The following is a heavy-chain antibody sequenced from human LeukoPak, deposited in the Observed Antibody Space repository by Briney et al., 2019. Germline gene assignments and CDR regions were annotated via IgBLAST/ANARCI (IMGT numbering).Heavy chain of an antibody. Sequence: QPGGSLRLSCAASGFTFSSYAMSWVRQAPGKGLEWVSLIYGGGKTDYADSVKDRFTISRDNSKNTLFLQMNTLRVEDTAMYYCAGRLSYPSDSSSFYYPFDYWGQGTLVTVSS. J-gene: IGHJ4*02. CDR1: GFTFSSYA. D-gene: IGHD3-22*01. V-gene: IGHV3-66*04. CDR2: IYGGGKT. CDR3: AGRLSYPSDSSSFYYPFDY.